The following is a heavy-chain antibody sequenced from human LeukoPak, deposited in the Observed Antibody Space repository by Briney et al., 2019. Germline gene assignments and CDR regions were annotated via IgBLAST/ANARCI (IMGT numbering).Heavy chain of an antibody. CDR3: ARPDKAAQYGPFDY. J-gene: IGHJ4*02. CDR2: IIPMYGTP. Sequence: SVKVSCKASGGTFTNYAISWVRQAPGQGLEWMGGIIPMYGTPSYAQNFQGKVTITTDESSSTSYLELNSLRSEDTAVYYCARPDKAAQYGPFDYWGQGTLVIVSS. V-gene: IGHV1-69*05. D-gene: IGHD6-6*01. CDR1: GGTFTNYA.